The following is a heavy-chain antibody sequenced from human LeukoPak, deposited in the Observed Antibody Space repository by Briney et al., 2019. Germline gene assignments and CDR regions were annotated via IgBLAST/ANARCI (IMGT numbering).Heavy chain of an antibody. Sequence: EASVTVSCKASGATFSSYAISWVRQAPGQGLEWMGGIIPIFGTANYAQKFQGRVTITADESTSTAYMELSSLRSEDTAVYYCARVGVRGVILNWFDPWGQGTLVTVSS. V-gene: IGHV1-69*13. CDR2: IIPIFGTA. CDR3: ARVGVRGVILNWFDP. J-gene: IGHJ5*02. CDR1: GATFSSYA. D-gene: IGHD3-10*01.